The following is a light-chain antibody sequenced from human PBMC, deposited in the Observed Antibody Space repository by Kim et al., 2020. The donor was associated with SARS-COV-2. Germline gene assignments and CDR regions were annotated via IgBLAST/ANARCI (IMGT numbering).Light chain of an antibody. CDR2: AAS. Sequence: ASVGDRVTMTCHASQDIVNILEWCQQKPGEAPRRLIYAASRLQSGVSSKFSGSGSVTHFTLTISGLQPEDIATYYCQQYQSVPVTFGQGTRLEIK. V-gene: IGKV1-16*02. CDR3: QQYQSVPVT. CDR1: QDIVNI. J-gene: IGKJ5*01.